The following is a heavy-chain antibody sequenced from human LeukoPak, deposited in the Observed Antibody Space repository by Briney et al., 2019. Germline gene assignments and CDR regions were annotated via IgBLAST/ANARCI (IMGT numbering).Heavy chain of an antibody. Sequence: GGSLRLSCAASGFTFSSYGMHRVRQAPGKGLEWEAVISYDGSNKYYADSVKGRFTISRDNSKNTLYLQMNSLRAEDTAVYYCAKGRKYGGNSHYFDYWGQGTLVTVSS. J-gene: IGHJ4*02. CDR3: AKGRKYGGNSHYFDY. CDR1: GFTFSSYG. CDR2: ISYDGSNK. D-gene: IGHD4-23*01. V-gene: IGHV3-30*18.